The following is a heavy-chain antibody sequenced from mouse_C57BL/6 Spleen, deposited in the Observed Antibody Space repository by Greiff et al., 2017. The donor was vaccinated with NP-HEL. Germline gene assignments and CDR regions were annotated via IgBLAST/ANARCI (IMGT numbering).Heavy chain of an antibody. CDR2: INPYNGGT. V-gene: IGHV1-19*01. Sequence: EVQLQQSGPVLVKPGASVKMSCKASGYTFTDYYMNWVKQSHGKSLEWIGVINPYNGGTSYNQKFKGKATLTVDKSSSTAYMELNSLTSEDSAVYYCARKGYGSNFDYWGQGTTLTVSS. CDR1: GYTFTDYY. D-gene: IGHD1-1*01. J-gene: IGHJ2*01. CDR3: ARKGYGSNFDY.